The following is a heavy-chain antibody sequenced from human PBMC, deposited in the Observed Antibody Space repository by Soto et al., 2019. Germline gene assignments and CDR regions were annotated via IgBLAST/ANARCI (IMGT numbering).Heavy chain of an antibody. V-gene: IGHV5-51*01. CDR2: IYPGDSDT. Sequence: GESLKISCKGSGYSFTSYWIGWVRQMPGKGLEWMGIIYPGDSDTRYSPSFQGQVTISADKSISTAYLQWSSLKASDTAMYYCARRVSGYDGYYYYYMDVWGKGTTVTVSS. J-gene: IGHJ6*03. CDR1: GYSFTSYW. D-gene: IGHD5-12*01. CDR3: ARRVSGYDGYYYYYMDV.